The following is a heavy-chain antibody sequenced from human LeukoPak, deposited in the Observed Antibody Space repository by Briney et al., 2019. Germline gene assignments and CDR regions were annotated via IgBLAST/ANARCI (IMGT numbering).Heavy chain of an antibody. CDR1: GGSFSGDY. CDR3: ARDQAHYDFWSGYHNWFYS. V-gene: IGHV4-34*01. CDR2: INHSGST. D-gene: IGHD3-3*01. Sequence: SETLSLTCAVYGGSFSGDYWSWICQPPGKGLEWIGEINHSGSTNYKPSLKSRVTISVDTSKNQFSLKLSSVTAADTAVYYCARDQAHYDFWSGYHNWFYSWCQGTLVTVSS. J-gene: IGHJ5*01.